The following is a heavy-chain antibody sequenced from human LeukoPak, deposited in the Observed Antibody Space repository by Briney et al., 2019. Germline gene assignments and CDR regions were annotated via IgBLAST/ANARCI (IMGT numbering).Heavy chain of an antibody. J-gene: IGHJ4*02. CDR3: ARDGDSSGWYYFDY. CDR1: GFTFGSYW. CDR2: INSDGSST. V-gene: IGHV3-74*01. Sequence: GGSLRLSXAASGFTFGSYWMHWVRQAPGKGLVWVSRINSDGSSTSYADSVKGRFTISRDNAKNTLYLQMNSLRAEDTAVYYCARDGDSSGWYYFDYWGQGTLVTVSS. D-gene: IGHD6-19*01.